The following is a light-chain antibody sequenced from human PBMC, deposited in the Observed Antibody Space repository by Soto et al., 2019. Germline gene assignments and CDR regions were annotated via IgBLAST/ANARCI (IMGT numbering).Light chain of an antibody. CDR3: QQYNNWPPKYT. V-gene: IGKV3-15*01. Sequence: EIVMTQSPATLSVSPGERATLSCRASQNISSNLAWYQQKPGQAPRLLIYGASTRVTGISARFSGSGSGTEFTLPISSLQSEDFAVYDCQQYNNWPPKYTFGQGTKLEIK. CDR2: GAS. J-gene: IGKJ2*01. CDR1: QNISSN.